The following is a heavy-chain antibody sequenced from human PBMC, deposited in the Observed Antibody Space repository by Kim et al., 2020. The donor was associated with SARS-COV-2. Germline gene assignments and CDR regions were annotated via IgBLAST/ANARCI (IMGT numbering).Heavy chain of an antibody. J-gene: IGHJ4*02. CDR2: IGGAGGNT. CDR1: GFTFNIYG. Sequence: GGSLRLSCAASGFTFNIYGLTWVRQAPGKGLEWVAAIGGAGGNTYYANSVEGRFTISRDNSKNTLYLQLDSLRVDDTALYYCVKVRGRCCTSIGGQPFDCWGEGTLVSASS. V-gene: IGHV3-23*01. D-gene: IGHD2-2*01. CDR3: VKVRGRCCTSIGGQPFDC.